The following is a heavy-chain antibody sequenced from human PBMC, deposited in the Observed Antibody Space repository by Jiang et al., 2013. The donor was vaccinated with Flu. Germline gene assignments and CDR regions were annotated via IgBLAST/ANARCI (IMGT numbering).Heavy chain of an antibody. J-gene: IGHJ4*02. D-gene: IGHD3-9*01. Sequence: GQGLEWMGWINTNTGNPTYAQGFTGRFVFSLDTSVSTAYLQISSLKAEDTAVYYCARDHYDILTGYYMSFDYWGQGTLVTVSS. V-gene: IGHV7-4-1*02. CDR3: ARDHYDILTGYYMSFDY. CDR2: INTNTGNP.